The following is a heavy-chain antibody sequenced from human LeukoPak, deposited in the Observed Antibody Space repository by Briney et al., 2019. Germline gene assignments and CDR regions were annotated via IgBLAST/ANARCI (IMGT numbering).Heavy chain of an antibody. CDR1: GASITTYY. J-gene: IGHJ4*02. D-gene: IGHD1-26*01. CDR2: IHSSGSA. CDR3: ARDILDVGATHYFDY. Sequence: PSETLSLTCTVSGASITTYYWSWIRQPPGKGLEYIGQIHSSGSANYNPSLKSRVAMSLDASKNQFSLTVSSVTAADTAIYYCARDILDVGATHYFDYWGQGSLLTLSS. V-gene: IGHV4-59*01.